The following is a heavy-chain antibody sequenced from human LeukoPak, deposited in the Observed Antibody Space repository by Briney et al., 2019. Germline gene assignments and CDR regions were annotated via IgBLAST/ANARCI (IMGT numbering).Heavy chain of an antibody. J-gene: IGHJ4*02. D-gene: IGHD3-3*01. V-gene: IGHV1-24*01. CDR2: FDPEXNTM. CDR3: ATRSGDFWSGYVN. CDR1: GDILTELS. Sequence: ASVKVSCKVSGDILTELSIQWXRQAPGKGLXXXGGFDPEXNTMIYAQRLQGRVTMTEDTSTDTAYMELSSLTSEDTGIYYCATRSGDFWSGYVNWGQGTLVTVSS.